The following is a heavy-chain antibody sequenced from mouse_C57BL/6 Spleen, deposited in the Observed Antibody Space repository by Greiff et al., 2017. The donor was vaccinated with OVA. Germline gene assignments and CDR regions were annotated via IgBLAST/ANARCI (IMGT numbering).Heavy chain of an antibody. V-gene: IGHV5-4*01. CDR3: ARYTHAMDY. J-gene: IGHJ4*01. CDR2: ISAGGSYT. CDR1: GFTFSSYA. Sequence: DVLLVESGGGLVKPGGSLKLSCAASGFTFSSYAMSWVSQTPEKRLEWVATISAGGSYTYYPDNVKGRFTISRDNAKNNLYLQMSHLKSEDTAMYYCARYTHAMDYWGQGTSVTVSS.